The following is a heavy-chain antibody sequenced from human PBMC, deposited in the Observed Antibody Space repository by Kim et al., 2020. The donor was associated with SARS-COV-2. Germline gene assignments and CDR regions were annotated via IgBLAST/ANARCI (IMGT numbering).Heavy chain of an antibody. V-gene: IGHV3-74*01. Sequence: GSRPAYARPVKGRITTARDNAKNTLSRQMNSLRAEDTALYYCVRGNGMDVWGQGTTVTVSS. CDR3: VRGNGMDV. J-gene: IGHJ6*02. CDR2: GSRP.